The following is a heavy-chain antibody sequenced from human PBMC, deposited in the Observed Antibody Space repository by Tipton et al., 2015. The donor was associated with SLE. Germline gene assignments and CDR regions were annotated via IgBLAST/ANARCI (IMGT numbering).Heavy chain of an antibody. D-gene: IGHD2-8*01. CDR2: IYPGDSDT. V-gene: IGHV5-51*06. CDR3: ARTLGYCTNGVCYFGFDL. J-gene: IGHJ2*01. CDR1: GYSFTSYW. Sequence: QLVQSGAEVKKPGESLKISCKGSGYSFTSYWIGWVRQMPGKGLEWMGIIYPGDSDTRYSPSFQGQVTISADKSISTAYLQWSSLKASDTAMYYCARTLGYCTNGVCYFGFDLWGRGTLVTVSS.